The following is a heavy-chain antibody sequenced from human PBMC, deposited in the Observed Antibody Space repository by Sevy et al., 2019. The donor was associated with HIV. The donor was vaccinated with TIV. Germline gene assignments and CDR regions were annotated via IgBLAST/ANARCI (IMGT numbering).Heavy chain of an antibody. V-gene: IGHV3-23*01. Sequence: GGSLRLSCAASGLTLTTTGMSWVRQAPGKGLEWVAGVTSDGTTYYADPVRDRFTVSGDNSKNTLYLQLNSLRADDTAVFYCAGGDTTMITDLDYWGQGTLVTVSS. D-gene: IGHD3-16*01. CDR3: AGGDTTMITDLDY. CDR1: GLTLTTTG. J-gene: IGHJ4*02. CDR2: VTSDGTT.